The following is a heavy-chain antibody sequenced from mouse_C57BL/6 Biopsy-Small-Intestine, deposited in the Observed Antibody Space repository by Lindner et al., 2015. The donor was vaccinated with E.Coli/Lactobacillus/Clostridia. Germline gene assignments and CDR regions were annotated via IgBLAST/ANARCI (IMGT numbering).Heavy chain of an antibody. Sequence: VQLQESGPELVKPGASAKISCKASGYAFSSSWMNWVKQRPGKGLEWIGRIYPGDGDNNYNGKFKGKATLTADRSSSTAYMQHSSLTSEDSAVYFCSFGFLAYWGQGTLVTVSA. D-gene: IGHD2-2*01. CDR3: SFGFLAY. CDR1: GYAFSSSW. CDR2: IYPGDGDN. V-gene: IGHV1-82*01. J-gene: IGHJ3*01.